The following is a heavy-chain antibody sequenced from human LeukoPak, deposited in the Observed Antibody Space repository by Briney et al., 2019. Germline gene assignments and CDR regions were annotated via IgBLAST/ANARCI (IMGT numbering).Heavy chain of an antibody. Sequence: SETLSLTCAVSGVSFNDYYWSWVRQTPGRGLEWIGEINHSGYTNDSPSLKSRVSLSIDTSTKQFSLHLRSVTVAGTGIYYCTRMTTGHDYWGQGTLVTVSS. CDR3: TRMTTGHDY. J-gene: IGHJ4*02. D-gene: IGHD4-17*01. V-gene: IGHV4-34*01. CDR1: GVSFNDYY. CDR2: INHSGYT.